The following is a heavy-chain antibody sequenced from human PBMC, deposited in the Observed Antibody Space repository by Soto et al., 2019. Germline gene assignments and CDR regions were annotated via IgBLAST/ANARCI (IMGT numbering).Heavy chain of an antibody. J-gene: IGHJ5*02. CDR2: ISGSGGST. CDR3: AKLRFLEWLPRPRSPINRFDP. V-gene: IGHV3-23*01. CDR1: GFTFSSYA. D-gene: IGHD3-3*01. Sequence: GGSLRLSCAASGFTFSSYAMSWVRQAPGKGLEWVSAISGSGGSTYYADSVKGRFTISRDNSKNTLYLQMNSLRAEDTAVYYCAKLRFLEWLPRPRSPINRFDPWGQGTLVTVSS.